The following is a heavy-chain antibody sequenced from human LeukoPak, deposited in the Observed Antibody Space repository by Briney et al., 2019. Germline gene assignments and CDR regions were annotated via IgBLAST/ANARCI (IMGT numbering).Heavy chain of an antibody. CDR2: INPSGGST. J-gene: IGHJ4*02. V-gene: IGHV1-46*01. CDR1: GYTFTSYY. CDR3: ARDSLRRVFDY. Sequence: ASVKVSCKASGYTFTSYYMHWVRQAPGQGLEWMGIINPSGGSTSYAQKFQGRVTMTRDTSTSTVYMGLSSLRSEDTAVYYCARDSLRRVFDYWGQGTLVTVSS.